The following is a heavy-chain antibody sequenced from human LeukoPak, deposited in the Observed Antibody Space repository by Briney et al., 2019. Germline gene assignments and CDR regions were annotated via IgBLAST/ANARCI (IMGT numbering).Heavy chain of an antibody. V-gene: IGHV4-59*01. D-gene: IGHD4-23*01. J-gene: IGHJ4*02. CDR3: ARESTVVIMFSSQFDY. CDR2: IYYSGST. CDR1: GGSISSYY. Sequence: SETLSLTCTVSGGSISSYYWSWIRQPPGKGLEWIGYIYYSGSTNYNPSLKSRVTISVDTSKNQFSLKLSSVTAADTAVYYCARESTVVIMFSSQFDYWGQGTLVTVSS.